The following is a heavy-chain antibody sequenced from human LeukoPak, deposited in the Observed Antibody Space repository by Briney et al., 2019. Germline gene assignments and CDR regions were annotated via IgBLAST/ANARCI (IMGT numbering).Heavy chain of an antibody. J-gene: IGHJ6*03. Sequence: SETLSLTCTVSGASINNYYWSWIRQSPEKGLEWIGYISHSGSTHYNPSLKSRITISVDTSKIHFSLNLTSVTAADTAVYYCARDSAAGSYYYYTDVWGKGTTVIVSS. D-gene: IGHD1-1*01. CDR1: GASINNYY. V-gene: IGHV4-59*01. CDR2: ISHSGST. CDR3: ARDSAAGSYYYYTDV.